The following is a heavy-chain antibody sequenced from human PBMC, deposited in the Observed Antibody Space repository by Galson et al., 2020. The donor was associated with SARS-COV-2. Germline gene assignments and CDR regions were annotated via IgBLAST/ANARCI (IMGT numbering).Heavy chain of an antibody. CDR2: IYSSGST. Sequence: SETLSLTCTVSGDSISGGGYFWSWIRQPAGKGLEWIGHIYSSGSTDYNPSLKGRVTISVDTSKHQFSLKLSSVTAADTAVYFCARVVNGYEAILTGFYSDYYYYMEVWGKGTTVTSSS. V-gene: IGHV4-61*09. D-gene: IGHD3-9*01. CDR1: GDSISGGGYF. CDR3: ARVVNGYEAILTGFYSDYYYYMEV. J-gene: IGHJ6*03.